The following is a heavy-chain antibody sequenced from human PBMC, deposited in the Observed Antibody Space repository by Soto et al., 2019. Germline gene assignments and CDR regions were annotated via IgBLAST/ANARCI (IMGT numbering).Heavy chain of an antibody. CDR1: GGTFSSYA. CDR2: IIPILGIA. V-gene: IGHV1-69*04. Sequence: ASVKVSCKASGGTFSSYAISWVRQAPGQGLEWMGRIIPILGIANYAQKFQGRVTITADKSTSTAYMELSSLRSEDTAVDDCARDVGRLGYCSGGSCSGEDYYGMDVWGQGTTVTVSS. CDR3: ARDVGRLGYCSGGSCSGEDYYGMDV. D-gene: IGHD2-15*01. J-gene: IGHJ6*02.